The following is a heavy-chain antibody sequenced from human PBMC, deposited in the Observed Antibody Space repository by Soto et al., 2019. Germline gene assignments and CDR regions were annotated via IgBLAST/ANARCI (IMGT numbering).Heavy chain of an antibody. V-gene: IGHV3-9*01. CDR2: IYGNSKRI. Sequence: EVQLVESGGGLVQPGTSLRLSCVASGSTFDDYAMHWIRQAPGKGPEWVSGIYGNSKRIDYAESVKGRFTTSRDNAKSSLYLQINDLIPQDSALYSSIKESSPGGLDYWGQGTLVTVSS. D-gene: IGHD3-16*01. CDR1: GSTFDDYA. CDR3: IKESSPGGLDY. J-gene: IGHJ4*02.